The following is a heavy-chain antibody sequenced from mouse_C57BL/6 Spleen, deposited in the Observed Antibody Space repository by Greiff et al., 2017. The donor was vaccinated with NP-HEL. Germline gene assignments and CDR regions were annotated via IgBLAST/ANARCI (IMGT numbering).Heavy chain of an antibody. J-gene: IGHJ3*01. D-gene: IGHD2-2*01. V-gene: IGHV14-2*01. CDR1: GFNIKDYY. CDR2: IDPEDGET. Sequence: VQLKESGAELVKPGASVKLSCTASGFNIKDYYMHWVKQRTEQGLEWIGRIDPEDGETKYAPKFQGKATITADTSSNTAYLQLSSLRSEDTAVYYCAPLYGYDLSLFAYWGQGTLVTVSA. CDR3: APLYGYDLSLFAY.